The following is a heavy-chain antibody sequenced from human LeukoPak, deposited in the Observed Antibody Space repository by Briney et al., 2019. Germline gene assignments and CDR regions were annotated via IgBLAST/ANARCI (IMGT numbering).Heavy chain of an antibody. J-gene: IGHJ3*02. CDR1: GYSFSNYW. CDR2: IDPSDSHT. V-gene: IGHV5-10-1*01. Sequence: GESLRISCKGSGYSFSNYWISWVRQMPGKGLEWMGRIDPSDSHTTYSPSFQGHVSISADKSISTAYLQWSSLKASDTAMYYCARHAVGGSSGAYDIWGQGTMVTVSS. CDR3: ARHAVGGSSGAYDI. D-gene: IGHD6-19*01.